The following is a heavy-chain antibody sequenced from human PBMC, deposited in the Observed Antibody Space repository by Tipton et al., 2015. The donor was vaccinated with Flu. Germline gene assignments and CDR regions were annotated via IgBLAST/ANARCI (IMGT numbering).Heavy chain of an antibody. CDR3: ARLSYYDVDLKNFYFDH. Sequence: TLSLTCTVSSGSIRSTNYFCAWIRQPPGKGLELIGSIYPSGTTYYKPSLKSRVTISVDTSKSQFSLKLRSVTAADTAVYYCARLSYYDVDLKNFYFDHWGQGALVTVSS. CDR2: IYPSGTT. CDR1: SGSIRSTNYF. J-gene: IGHJ4*02. V-gene: IGHV4-39*01. D-gene: IGHD3-10*02.